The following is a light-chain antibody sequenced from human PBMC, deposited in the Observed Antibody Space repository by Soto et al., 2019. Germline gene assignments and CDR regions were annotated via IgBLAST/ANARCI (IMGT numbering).Light chain of an antibody. CDR3: QRYDIVPLT. CDR1: QDISNY. Sequence: DIQMTQSPSSLSASVGDRVTITCQASQDISNYLNWYQQKPGKAPKLLIYDAINLETGVPSRFSGSGSGTDFTVTISSLQPEDIATYYCQRYDIVPLTFGGGTRVEIK. J-gene: IGKJ4*01. CDR2: DAI. V-gene: IGKV1-33*01.